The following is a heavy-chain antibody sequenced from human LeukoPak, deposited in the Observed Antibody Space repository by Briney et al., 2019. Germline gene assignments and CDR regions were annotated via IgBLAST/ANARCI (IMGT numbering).Heavy chain of an antibody. CDR3: ARDYGSSTSSPGAFDI. CDR2: IKQDGSEK. CDR1: GFTFSSYW. D-gene: IGHD2-2*01. J-gene: IGHJ3*02. V-gene: IGHV3-7*01. Sequence: GGSLRLSCAASGFTFSSYWMSWVRQAPGKGLEWVANIKQDGSEKYYVDSVKGRFTISRDNAKNSLYLQMNSLRAEDTAVYYCARDYGSSTSSPGAFDIWGQGTMVTVSS.